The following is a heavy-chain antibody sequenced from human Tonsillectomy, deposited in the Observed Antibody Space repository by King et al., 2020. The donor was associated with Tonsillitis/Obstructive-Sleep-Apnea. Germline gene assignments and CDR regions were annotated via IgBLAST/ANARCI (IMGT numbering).Heavy chain of an antibody. CDR2: INYNGDST. Sequence: VQLVESGGGLVQPGGSLRLSCAASGFTFSSYAMHWVRQAPGKGLEFVSAINYNGDSTYYANSVKGRFTISRDNSKNTLYLQMGSLRPEDTAVYYCAREAYDVIVSFDYWGQGTLVTVSS. D-gene: IGHD3-22*01. CDR1: GFTFSSYA. V-gene: IGHV3-64*01. J-gene: IGHJ4*02. CDR3: AREAYDVIVSFDY.